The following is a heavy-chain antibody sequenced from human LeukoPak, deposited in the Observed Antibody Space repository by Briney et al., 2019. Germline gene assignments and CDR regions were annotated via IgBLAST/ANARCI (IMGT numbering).Heavy chain of an antibody. CDR3: ARGRGYVDTAMPFDY. D-gene: IGHD5-18*01. J-gene: IGHJ4*02. Sequence: ASVKVSCKASGYTFTSYGISWVRQAPGQGREGMGWISAYNGNTNYAQKLQGRVTMTTDTSTSTAYMELRSLRSDDTAVYYCARGRGYVDTAMPFDYWGQGTLVTVSS. V-gene: IGHV1-18*01. CDR2: ISAYNGNT. CDR1: GYTFTSYG.